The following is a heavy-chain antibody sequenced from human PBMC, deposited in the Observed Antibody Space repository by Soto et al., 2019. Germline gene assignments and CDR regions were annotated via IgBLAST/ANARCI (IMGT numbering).Heavy chain of an antibody. CDR2: INHSGST. V-gene: IGHV4-34*01. J-gene: IGHJ4*02. Sequence: SETLSLTCAVYGGSFSGYYWSWIRQPPGKGLEWIGEINHSGSTNYNPSLKSRVTISVDTSKNQFSLKLSSVTAADTAVYYCASSSYGEITLDYWGQGTLVTVSS. D-gene: IGHD5-18*01. CDR3: ASSSYGEITLDY. CDR1: GGSFSGYY.